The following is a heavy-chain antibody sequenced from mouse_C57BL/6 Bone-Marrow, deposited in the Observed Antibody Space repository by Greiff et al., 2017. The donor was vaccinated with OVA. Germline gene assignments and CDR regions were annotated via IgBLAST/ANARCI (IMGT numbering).Heavy chain of an antibody. J-gene: IGHJ2*01. Sequence: EVKLQESGPGLVKPSQTVFLTCTVTGISITTGNYRWSWIRQFPGNKLEWIGYIYYSGTITYNPSRTSRTTITRDTPKTQFFLEMNSLTAEDTATYYCAREGGYYGSFDYWGQGTTLTVSS. D-gene: IGHD1-1*01. CDR3: AREGGYYGSFDY. CDR1: GISITTGNYR. CDR2: IYYSGTI. V-gene: IGHV3-5*01.